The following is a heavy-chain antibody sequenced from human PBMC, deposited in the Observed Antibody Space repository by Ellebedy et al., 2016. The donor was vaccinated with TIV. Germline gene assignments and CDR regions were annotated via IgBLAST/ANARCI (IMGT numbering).Heavy chain of an antibody. CDR1: GFSFSSHS. D-gene: IGHD3-16*01. Sequence: PGGSLRLSCAASGFSFSSHSMNWVRQAPGKGLEWVSSITSSEDYIFYADSVRGRFTVSRDNAKNSLSLQMNSLRDEDTAVYYCARGGIHDAFNDWGQGTMVTVSS. CDR2: ITSSEDYI. CDR3: ARGGIHDAFND. V-gene: IGHV3-21*01. J-gene: IGHJ3*01.